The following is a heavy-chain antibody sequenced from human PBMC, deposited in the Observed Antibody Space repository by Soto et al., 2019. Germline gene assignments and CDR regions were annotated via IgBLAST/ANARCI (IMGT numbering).Heavy chain of an antibody. CDR1: GFPFSSYA. J-gene: IGHJ3*02. V-gene: IGHV3-23*01. CDR3: AKGGYYSVFDI. Sequence: GGSLRLSCVASGFPFSSYAMSWVRQTPGQGLEWVSGISGSGVLTYYADSVKGRFTISRDNSNNTPSLQVHSLRVEDTAVYFCAKGGYYSVFDIWGQGTMVTVSS. D-gene: IGHD3-16*01. CDR2: ISGSGVLT.